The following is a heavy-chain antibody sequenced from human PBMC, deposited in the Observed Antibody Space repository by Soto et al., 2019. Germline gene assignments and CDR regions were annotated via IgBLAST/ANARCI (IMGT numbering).Heavy chain of an antibody. CDR1: GGSIRSYY. J-gene: IGHJ6*02. CDR3: ARRYSSSLDV. D-gene: IGHD6-13*01. Sequence: QVQLQESGPGLVKPSETLSLTCTVSGGSIRSYYWSWIRQPPGKGLEWIGYIYYSGSTNYNPSLKSRVTISVDTSKNQFSLKLSSVTAADMAVYYCARRYSSSLDVWGQGTTVTVSS. CDR2: IYYSGST. V-gene: IGHV4-59*08.